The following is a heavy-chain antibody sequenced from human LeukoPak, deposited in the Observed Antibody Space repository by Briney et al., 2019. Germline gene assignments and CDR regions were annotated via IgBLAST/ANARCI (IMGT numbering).Heavy chain of an antibody. CDR3: ARDVGIDCSGGSCYGNWFDP. V-gene: IGHV4-39*07. D-gene: IGHD2-15*01. CDR2: IFFSDNT. J-gene: IGHJ5*02. Sequence: PSETLSLTCSVSGGSISSIAYYWGWIRQPPGQGLEWIGSIFFSDNTYYNPSLKSPVTISIEASKNQFSLRLISVTAADTAVYYCARDVGIDCSGGSCYGNWFDPWGQGTLVTVSS. CDR1: GGSISSIAYY.